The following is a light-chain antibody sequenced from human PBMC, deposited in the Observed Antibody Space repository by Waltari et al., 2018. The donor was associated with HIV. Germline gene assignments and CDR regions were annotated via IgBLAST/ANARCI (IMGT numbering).Light chain of an antibody. Sequence: QSALTQPASVSGSPGQSLTISCTGTSRDVGGNNYVSWYQYHPGKAPKLMIYEVSNRPSGVSNRFSGSKSGNTASLTISGLQAEDEGDYYCSSYTRSSTLFGGGTKLTVL. V-gene: IGLV2-14*01. CDR2: EVS. CDR1: SRDVGGNNY. J-gene: IGLJ2*01. CDR3: SSYTRSSTL.